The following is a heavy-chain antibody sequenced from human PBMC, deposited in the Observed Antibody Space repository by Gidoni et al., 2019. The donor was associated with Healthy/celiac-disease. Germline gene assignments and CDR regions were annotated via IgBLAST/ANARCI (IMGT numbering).Heavy chain of an antibody. D-gene: IGHD3-9*01. CDR1: GGSFRGYY. CDR3: ASPYYDILTGYYRDYYYYGMDV. V-gene: IGHV4-34*01. Sequence: QVQLQQWGAGLLKPSETLSLTCAVYGGSFRGYYWSWIRQPPGKGLEWIGEINHSGSTNYNPSLKSRVTISVDTSKNQFSLKLSSVTAADTAVYYCASPYYDILTGYYRDYYYYGMDVWGQGTTVTVSS. J-gene: IGHJ6*02. CDR2: INHSGST.